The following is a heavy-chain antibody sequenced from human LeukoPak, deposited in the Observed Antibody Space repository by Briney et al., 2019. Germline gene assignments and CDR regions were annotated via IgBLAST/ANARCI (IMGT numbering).Heavy chain of an antibody. CDR2: ISSSGSTI. V-gene: IGHV3-48*03. Sequence: GGSLRLSCAASGFTFSSYEMNWVRQAPGKGLEWVSYISSSGSTIYYADSVKGRFTISRDNSKNTLYLQMNSLRPEDTALYYCTKGEKAATGNSWGQGTLVTVSS. CDR3: TKGEKAATGNS. D-gene: IGHD6-13*01. CDR1: GFTFSSYE. J-gene: IGHJ4*02.